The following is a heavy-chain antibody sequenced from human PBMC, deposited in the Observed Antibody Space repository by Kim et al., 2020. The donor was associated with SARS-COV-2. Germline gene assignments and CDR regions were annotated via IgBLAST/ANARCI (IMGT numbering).Heavy chain of an antibody. V-gene: IGHV3-11*04. J-gene: IGHJ4*02. CDR3: ARDGFRPKYYYDSSGYFDY. D-gene: IGHD3-22*01. Sequence: GRLTISSDNAKNSLYLKMNSLGAEDTAVYYCARDGFRPKYYYDSSGYFDYWGQGTLVTVSS.